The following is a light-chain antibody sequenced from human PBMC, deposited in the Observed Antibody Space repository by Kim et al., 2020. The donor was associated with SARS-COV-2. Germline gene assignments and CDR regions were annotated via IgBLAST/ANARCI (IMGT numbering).Light chain of an antibody. CDR3: VLYMGSGIPVV. CDR1: SGSVSTSYY. Sequence: QTVVTQEPSLSVSPGGTVTLTCGLSSGSVSTSYYPSWYQQTPGQAPRTLIYSTNTRSSGVPDRFSGSILGNKAALTITGAQADDESDYYCVLYMGSGIPVVFGGGTQLTVL. J-gene: IGLJ2*01. CDR2: STN. V-gene: IGLV8-61*01.